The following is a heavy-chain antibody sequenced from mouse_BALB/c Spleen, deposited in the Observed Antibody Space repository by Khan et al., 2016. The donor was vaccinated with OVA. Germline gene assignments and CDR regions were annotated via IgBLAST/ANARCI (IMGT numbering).Heavy chain of an antibody. Sequence: EVMLVESGPGLVKPSQSLSLTCTVTGYSITSGYGWNWIRQFPGNKLEWMGYISYSGSNNYNPSLKSRISITRDTSKNQFFLQLNSVTTEDTATYYCARTARIKYWGQGTTLTVSS. V-gene: IGHV3-2*02. CDR1: GYSITSGYG. CDR2: ISYSGSN. J-gene: IGHJ2*01. D-gene: IGHD1-2*01. CDR3: ARTARIKY.